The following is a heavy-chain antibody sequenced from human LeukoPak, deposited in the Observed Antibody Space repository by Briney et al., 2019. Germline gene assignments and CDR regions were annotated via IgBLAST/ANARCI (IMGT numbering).Heavy chain of an antibody. CDR1: GFTFSSYA. CDR2: ISDSGDYT. J-gene: IGHJ4*02. CDR3: AKDTSIGKYCTNGVCSPFDY. V-gene: IGHV3-23*01. D-gene: IGHD2-8*01. Sequence: GGSLRLSCAGSGFTFSSYAMSWVRQAPGPGLEWVSVISDSGDYTSYADSVRGRFSISRDNSRNTLYLQMISLRPEDMAVYYCAKDTSIGKYCTNGVCSPFDYWGQGALVTVSS.